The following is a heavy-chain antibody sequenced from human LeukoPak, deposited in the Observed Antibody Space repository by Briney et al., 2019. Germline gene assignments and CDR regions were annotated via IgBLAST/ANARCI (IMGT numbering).Heavy chain of an antibody. D-gene: IGHD5-18*01. CDR1: GFTFSSYG. V-gene: IGHV3-30*02. J-gene: IGHJ4*02. CDR2: IRYDGSNK. Sequence: GGSLRLSCAASGFTFSSYGMHWVRQAPGKGLEWVAFIRYDGSNKYYADSVRGRFTISRDNSKNTLYLQMNSLRAEDTAVYYCAKAGLXGRXGYSYGYTDYWGQGTLVTVSS. CDR3: AKAGLXGRXGYSYGYTDY.